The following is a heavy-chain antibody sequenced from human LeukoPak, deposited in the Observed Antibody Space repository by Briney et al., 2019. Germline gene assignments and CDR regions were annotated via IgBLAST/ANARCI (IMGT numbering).Heavy chain of an antibody. Sequence: GGSLRLSCAASGFTFSSYWMSWVRQAPGKGLEWVANIKQDGSEKYYVDSVKGRFTISRDNAKNSLYLQMNSLRAEDTAVYYCAREVRLERTLRYFDYWGQGTLVTVSS. CDR2: IKQDGSEK. CDR3: AREVRLERTLRYFDY. V-gene: IGHV3-7*01. D-gene: IGHD1-1*01. CDR1: GFTFSSYW. J-gene: IGHJ4*02.